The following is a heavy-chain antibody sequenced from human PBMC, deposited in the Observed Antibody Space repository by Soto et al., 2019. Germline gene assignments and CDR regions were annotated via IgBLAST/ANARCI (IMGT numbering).Heavy chain of an antibody. Sequence: QLQLQESGPGLVKPSETLSLTCTVSGGSISRSSYYWGWIRQPPGKGLEWIGSIYYSGSTYYNPSLKGRFTISVDTSKNQFSLKLSSVTAADTAVYYCASPGGSCYSYCHWFDPWGQGTLVTVSS. CDR1: GGSISRSSYY. V-gene: IGHV4-39*01. CDR3: ASPGGSCYSYCHWFDP. CDR2: IYYSGST. D-gene: IGHD2-15*01. J-gene: IGHJ5*02.